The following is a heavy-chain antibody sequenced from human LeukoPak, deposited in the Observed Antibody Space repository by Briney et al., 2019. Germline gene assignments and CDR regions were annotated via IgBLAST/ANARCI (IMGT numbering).Heavy chain of an antibody. CDR3: ARELQQLWRPIDY. J-gene: IGHJ4*02. CDR2: IYYSGST. D-gene: IGHD5-18*01. CDR1: GGSISSSSYY. Sequence: SETLSLTCTVSGGSISSSSYYWGWIRQPPGKGLEWIGSIYYSGSTYYNPSLKSRVTISVDTSKNQFSLKLSSVTAADTAVYYCARELQQLWRPIDYWGQGTLVTVSS. V-gene: IGHV4-39*07.